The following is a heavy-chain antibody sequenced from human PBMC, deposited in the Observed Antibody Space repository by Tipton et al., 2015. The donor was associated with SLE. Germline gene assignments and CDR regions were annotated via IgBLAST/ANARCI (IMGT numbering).Heavy chain of an antibody. V-gene: IGHV4-4*01. CDR2: VHHTGGN. Sequence: TLSLTYSVAGLSMTTRPWWTWVRQPPGKGLEWVGEVHHTGGNNYNPSLRSRVTISMDTSKSQFSLTLKSVTAADTAVYFCARGELIEGFDPWGQGALVTVAA. D-gene: IGHD3-22*01. J-gene: IGHJ5*02. CDR3: ARGELIEGFDP. CDR1: GLSMTTRPW.